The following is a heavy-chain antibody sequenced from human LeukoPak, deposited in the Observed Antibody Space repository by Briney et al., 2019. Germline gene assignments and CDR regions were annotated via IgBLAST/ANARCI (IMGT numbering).Heavy chain of an antibody. CDR3: ASGPLGIHPENWRHAFDI. CDR2: ISGYNGNT. D-gene: IGHD1-1*01. Sequence: ASVKVSCKASGYTFTSYGISWVRQAPGQGLEWMGWISGYNGNTNYAQKLQGRVTMTTDTSTSTAYMELRSLRSDDTAVYYCASGPLGIHPENWRHAFDIWGQGTMVTVSS. CDR1: GYTFTSYG. J-gene: IGHJ3*02. V-gene: IGHV1-18*01.